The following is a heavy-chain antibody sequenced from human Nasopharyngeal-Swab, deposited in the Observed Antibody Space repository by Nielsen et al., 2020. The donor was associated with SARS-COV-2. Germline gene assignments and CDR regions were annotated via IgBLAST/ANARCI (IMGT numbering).Heavy chain of an antibody. V-gene: IGHV3-13*01. CDR2: IGTAGDT. CDR1: GFTFSSYD. D-gene: IGHD3-22*01. CDR3: AKIRITMIVVVPNDY. J-gene: IGHJ4*02. Sequence: GGSLRLSCAASGFTFSSYDMHWVRQATGKGLEWVSAIGTAGDTYYPGSVKGRFTISRENAKNSLYLQMNSLRAEDTAVYYCAKIRITMIVVVPNDYWGQGTLVTVSS.